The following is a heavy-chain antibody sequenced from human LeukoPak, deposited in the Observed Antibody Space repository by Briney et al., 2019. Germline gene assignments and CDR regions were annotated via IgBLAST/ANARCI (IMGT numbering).Heavy chain of an antibody. V-gene: IGHV3-9*01. CDR3: AELGITMIGGV. CDR1: GFIFDDYS. CDR2: IKWNSGTI. Sequence: GGSLRLSCAASGFIFDDYSMHWVRQAPGKGLEWVSGIKWNSGTIDYADSVKGRFTISRDNAKNSLYLQMNSLRAEDTAVYYCAELGITMIGGVWGKGTTVTISS. J-gene: IGHJ6*04. D-gene: IGHD3-10*02.